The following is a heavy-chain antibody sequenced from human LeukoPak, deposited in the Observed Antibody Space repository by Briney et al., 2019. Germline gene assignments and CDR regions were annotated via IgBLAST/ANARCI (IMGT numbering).Heavy chain of an antibody. Sequence: GGSLRLSCAASGFTFSSYGMHWVRQALGKGLEWVAVIWYDGSNKYYADSVKGRFTISRDNSKNTLYLQMNSLRAEDTAVYYCARETGFPDYDSSGPGLDYWGQGTLVTVSS. CDR2: IWYDGSNK. CDR3: ARETGFPDYDSSGPGLDY. V-gene: IGHV3-33*01. J-gene: IGHJ4*02. CDR1: GFTFSSYG. D-gene: IGHD3-22*01.